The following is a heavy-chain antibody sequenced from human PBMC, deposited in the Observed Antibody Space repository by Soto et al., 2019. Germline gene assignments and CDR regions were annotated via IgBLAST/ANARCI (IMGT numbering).Heavy chain of an antibody. CDR1: GFSFSNYA. CDR2: FSSKGGTT. V-gene: IGHV3-64D*06. D-gene: IGHD2-2*01. CDR3: AKEMAPAAIGSLYYYYGMDV. Sequence: PGGSLRLSCSVSGFSFSNYAMHWVRQAPGKGLQYVSGFSSKGGTTYYADSVKGRFTISRDNSKNTLYLQMSSLRPEDTAVYYCAKEMAPAAIGSLYYYYGMDVWGQGTTVTVSS. J-gene: IGHJ6*02.